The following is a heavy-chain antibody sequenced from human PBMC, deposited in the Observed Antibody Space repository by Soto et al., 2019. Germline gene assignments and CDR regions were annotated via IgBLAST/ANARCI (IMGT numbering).Heavy chain of an antibody. CDR1: GGTFSSYA. D-gene: IGHD2-2*01. V-gene: IGHV1-69*13. CDR3: AIQFGSTSCYACYYYYGMDV. J-gene: IGHJ6*02. CDR2: IIPIFGTA. Sequence: SVKVSCKASGGTFSSYAISWVRQAPGQGLEWMGGIIPIFGTANYAQKFQGRVTITADESTSTAYMELSSLRSEDTAVYYCAIQFGSTSCYACYYYYGMDVWGQGTTVTVSS.